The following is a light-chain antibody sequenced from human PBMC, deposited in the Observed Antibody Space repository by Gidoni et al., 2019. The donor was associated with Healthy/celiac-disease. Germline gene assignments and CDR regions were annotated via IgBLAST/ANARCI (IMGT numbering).Light chain of an antibody. CDR1: QSVSSY. CDR2: GAS. CDR3: QQCGNSTT. V-gene: IGKV3-11*01. Sequence: EIVLTQTPATLSWSPGERATLSCRASQSVSSYLAWYQQKPGQAPRLLIYGASNRATGIRARFSGSGSGTDFTLTISSLEPEDFAVDYCQQCGNSTTFXYXTRLEIK. J-gene: IGKJ5*01.